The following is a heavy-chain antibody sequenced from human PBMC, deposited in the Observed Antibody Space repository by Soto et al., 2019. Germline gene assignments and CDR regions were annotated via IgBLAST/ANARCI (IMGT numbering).Heavy chain of an antibody. CDR2: ISYDGSNK. CDR3: AKEGSSWQRNYYYYGMDV. V-gene: IGHV3-30*18. Sequence: QVQLVESGGGVVQPGRSLRLSCAASGFTFSSYGMHWVRQAPGKGLEWVAVISYDGSNKYYADSVKGRFTISRDNSKNTLYLQMNSLRAEDTAVYYCAKEGSSWQRNYYYYGMDVWGQGTTVTVSS. CDR1: GFTFSSYG. J-gene: IGHJ6*02. D-gene: IGHD6-13*01.